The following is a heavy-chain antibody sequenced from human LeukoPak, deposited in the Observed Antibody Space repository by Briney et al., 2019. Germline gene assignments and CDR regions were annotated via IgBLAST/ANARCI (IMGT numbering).Heavy chain of an antibody. J-gene: IGHJ4*02. Sequence: PGGSLRLSCAASGFTVSSNYMSWVRQAPGKGLEWVSVIYSGGSTYYADSVKGRFTISRDNSKNTLYLQMNSLRAEDTAVYYCAKAPPTSYSSSPFGYRGQGTLVTVSS. CDR3: AKAPPTSYSSSPFGY. V-gene: IGHV3-66*01. D-gene: IGHD6-6*01. CDR1: GFTVSSNY. CDR2: IYSGGST.